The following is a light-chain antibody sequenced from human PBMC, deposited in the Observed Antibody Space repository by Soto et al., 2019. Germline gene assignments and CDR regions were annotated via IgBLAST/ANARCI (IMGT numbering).Light chain of an antibody. Sequence: EIVLTQSPGTLSLSPGERSTLSCIASQTITPTFLAWYQQKPGQAPRLLIYGASSRATDIPDRFSGSGSGTHFTLTISSLQAEDVAVYYCQQYYSTPITFGQGTRLEIK. CDR2: GAS. J-gene: IGKJ5*01. CDR3: QQYYSTPIT. CDR1: QTITPTF. V-gene: IGKV3-20*01.